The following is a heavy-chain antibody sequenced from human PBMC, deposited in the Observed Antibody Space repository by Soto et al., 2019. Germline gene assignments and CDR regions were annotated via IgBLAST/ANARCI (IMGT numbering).Heavy chain of an antibody. CDR2: IYQSGSA. Sequence: SETLSLTCTVSGGSITSGCYSWSWIRQSPGQGLEWIGYIYQSGSAFYNPSLKTRATILVDRSKNQFSLNLTSVTAADAAVYYCARAFYGVDLWGQGTTVTVSS. CDR1: GGSITSGCYS. V-gene: IGHV4-30-2*06. CDR3: ARAFYGVDL. J-gene: IGHJ6*02.